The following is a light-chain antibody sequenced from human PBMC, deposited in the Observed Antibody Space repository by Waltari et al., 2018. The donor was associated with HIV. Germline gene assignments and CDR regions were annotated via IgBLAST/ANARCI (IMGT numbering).Light chain of an antibody. CDR3: QQDHTQFT. CDR1: QDIRYY. J-gene: IGKJ3*01. CDR2: DAS. V-gene: IGKV1-33*01. Sequence: DIQMTQSPSSLSASVRDRVTITCQATQDIRYYLNWYQQKPGEAPRLLIYDASRLRPGIPSRFSGGGSGTHFTLTISSLQPEDIATYYCQQDHTQFTFGPGTKVDIK.